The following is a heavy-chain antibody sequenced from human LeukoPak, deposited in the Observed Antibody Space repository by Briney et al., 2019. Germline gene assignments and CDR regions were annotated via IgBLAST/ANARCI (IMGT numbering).Heavy chain of an antibody. V-gene: IGHV3-30*04. CDR2: ISYDGSNK. CDR3: ARDSSMDV. Sequence: GGSLRLSCAASGFTFSSYAMHWVRQALGKGLEWVAVISYDGSNKYYADSVKGRFTISRDNSKNTLYLQMNSLRAEDTAVYYCARDSSMDVWGQGTTVTVSS. CDR1: GFTFSSYA. J-gene: IGHJ6*02.